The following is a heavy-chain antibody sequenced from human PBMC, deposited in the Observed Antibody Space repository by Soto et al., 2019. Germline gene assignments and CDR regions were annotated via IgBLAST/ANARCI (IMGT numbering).Heavy chain of an antibody. CDR2: ISATGGST. D-gene: IGHD1-1*01. V-gene: IGHV3-23*01. J-gene: IGHJ4*02. CDR1: GFTFSSYT. CDR3: AREGRNPSLRSSNCLDH. Sequence: EVQLLESGGGLVQPGGSLRLSCAASGFTFSSYTMSWVRQAPGKGLEWVSGISATGGSTYYADSVKGRFTFSRDNSKNTLYLEMNNLRVEDTAVYFCAREGRNPSLRSSNCLDHWGQGTLVTVSS.